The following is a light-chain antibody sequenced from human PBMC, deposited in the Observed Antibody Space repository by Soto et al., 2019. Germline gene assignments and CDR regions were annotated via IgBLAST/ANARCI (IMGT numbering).Light chain of an antibody. CDR2: SAS. J-gene: IGKJ2*01. Sequence: ESVLTQSPGTLSLSPGERATLYCRASQSVSSSYLAWYQHKHGQAPRLLIYSASSRATGIPDRISGSGSATAFPLTISRLQPGDFAVYNFQQFVGASYTFGQGTKLAIK. CDR3: QQFVGASYT. CDR1: QSVSSSY. V-gene: IGKV3-20*01.